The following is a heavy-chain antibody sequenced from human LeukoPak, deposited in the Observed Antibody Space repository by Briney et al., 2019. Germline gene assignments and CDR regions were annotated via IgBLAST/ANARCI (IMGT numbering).Heavy chain of an antibody. J-gene: IGHJ4*02. CDR1: GGSISSSSYY. D-gene: IGHD3-10*01. CDR3: ARHNYGSLYFDY. V-gene: IGHV4-39*01. CDR2: IYYSGST. Sequence: PSETLSLTCTVSGGSISSSSYYWGWIRQPPGQGLEWIGSIYYSGSTYYNPSLKSRVTISVDTSKNQFSLKLSSVTAADTAVYYCARHNYGSLYFDYWGQGTLVTVSS.